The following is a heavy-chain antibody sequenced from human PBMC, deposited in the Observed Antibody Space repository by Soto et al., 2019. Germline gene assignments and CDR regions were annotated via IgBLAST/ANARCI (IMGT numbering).Heavy chain of an antibody. CDR1: GGTFSTYT. V-gene: IGHV1-18*01. CDR3: ARVLIVGASDY. Sequence: ASVKVSCKASGGTFSTYTISWVRQAPGQGLEWMGWISAYNGNTNYAQKLQGRVTMTTDTSTSTAYMELRSLRSDDTAVYYCARVLIVGASDYWGQGTLVTVSS. J-gene: IGHJ4*02. CDR2: ISAYNGNT. D-gene: IGHD1-26*01.